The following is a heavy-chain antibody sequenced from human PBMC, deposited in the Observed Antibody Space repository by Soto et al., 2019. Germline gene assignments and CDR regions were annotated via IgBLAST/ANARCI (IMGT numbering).Heavy chain of an antibody. CDR3: AKGLDVVVPAAIGY. V-gene: IGHV3-30*18. CDR2: ISYDGSNK. J-gene: IGHJ4*02. Sequence: LRLSCAASGFTFSSYGMHWVRQAPGKGLEWVAVISYDGSNKYYADSVKGRFTISRDNSKNTLYLQMNSLRAEDTAVYYCAKGLDVVVPAAIGYWGQGTLVTVSS. D-gene: IGHD2-2*01. CDR1: GFTFSSYG.